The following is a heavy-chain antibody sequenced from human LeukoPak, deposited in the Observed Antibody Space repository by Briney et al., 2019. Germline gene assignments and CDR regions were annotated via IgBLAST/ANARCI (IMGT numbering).Heavy chain of an antibody. CDR2: ISGSGGST. V-gene: IGHV3-23*01. CDR3: AKDQGYDFWSGYTTVDY. D-gene: IGHD3-3*01. J-gene: IGHJ4*02. CDR1: GFTFSSYA. Sequence: GGSLRLSCAASGFTFSSYAMSWVRQAPGKGLEWVSAISGSGGSTYYADSVKGRFTISRDNSKNTLYLQMNSLRAEDTAVYYCAKDQGYDFWSGYTTVDYWGQGTLVTVSS.